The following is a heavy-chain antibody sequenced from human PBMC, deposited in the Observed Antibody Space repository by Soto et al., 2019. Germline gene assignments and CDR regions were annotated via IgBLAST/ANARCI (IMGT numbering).Heavy chain of an antibody. D-gene: IGHD3-22*01. CDR1: GGTFSSYA. V-gene: IGHV1-69*13. Sequence: ASVKVSCKASGGTFSSYAISWVRQAPGQGLEWMGGIIPIFGTANYAQKFQGRVTITADESTSTAYMELSSLRSEDTAVYYCARDYYDSSGYFPILFDYWGQGTLVTVSS. CDR3: ARDYYDSSGYFPILFDY. CDR2: IIPIFGTA. J-gene: IGHJ4*02.